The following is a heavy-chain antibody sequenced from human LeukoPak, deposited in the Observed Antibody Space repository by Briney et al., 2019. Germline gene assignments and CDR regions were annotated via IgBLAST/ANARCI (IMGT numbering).Heavy chain of an antibody. J-gene: IGHJ4*02. CDR1: GGSFSSYY. D-gene: IGHD6-13*01. Sequence: SETLSLTCAVYGGSFSSYYWSWIRQPPGKGLEWIGEINHSGSTNYNPSLKSRVTISVDTSKNQFSLKLSSVTAADTAVYYCARGGNSSRYDYWGQGTLVTVSS. CDR3: ARGGNSSRYDY. V-gene: IGHV4-34*01. CDR2: INHSGST.